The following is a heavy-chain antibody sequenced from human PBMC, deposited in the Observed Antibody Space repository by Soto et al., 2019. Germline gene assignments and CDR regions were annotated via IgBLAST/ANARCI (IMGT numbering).Heavy chain of an antibody. Sequence: PGGSLRLSCAASGFTFSSYSMNWVRQAPGKGLEWVSSISSSSSYIYYADSVKGRFTISRDNAKNSLYLQMNSLRAEDTAVYYCARALFYCCSTSCYPEDYYNYGMAVWGQGTTVTVSS. J-gene: IGHJ6*02. D-gene: IGHD2-2*01. CDR3: ARALFYCCSTSCYPEDYYNYGMAV. CDR1: GFTFSSYS. V-gene: IGHV3-21*01. CDR2: ISSSSSYI.